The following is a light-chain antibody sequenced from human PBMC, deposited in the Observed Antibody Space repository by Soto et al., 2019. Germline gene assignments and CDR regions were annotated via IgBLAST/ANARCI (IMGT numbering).Light chain of an antibody. CDR1: QGITNR. V-gene: IGKV1D-12*01. Sequence: DIQMTQSPSSVSASVVDRVTITFRASQGITNRLAWYQQKPGKAPKLLIYEASSLQSGVPSRISGSGSGTDFTLTISSLQPEDFATYYCQQANSFPITFGQGTRLEIK. J-gene: IGKJ5*01. CDR2: EAS. CDR3: QQANSFPIT.